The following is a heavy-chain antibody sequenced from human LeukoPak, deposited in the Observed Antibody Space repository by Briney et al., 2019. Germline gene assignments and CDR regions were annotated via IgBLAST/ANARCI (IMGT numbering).Heavy chain of an antibody. Sequence: SETLSLTCSVSGYLINSGYCWGWFRQSPGKGLEWIGSIYSTGTTYDNRSLKRRVSISVDPSKNQFSLKLRSVTAADTAVYYCASRATVANIYFDYWGQGTLVTVSS. CDR1: GYLINSGYC. CDR2: IYSTGTT. J-gene: IGHJ4*02. D-gene: IGHD5-12*01. V-gene: IGHV4-38-2*02. CDR3: ASRATVANIYFDY.